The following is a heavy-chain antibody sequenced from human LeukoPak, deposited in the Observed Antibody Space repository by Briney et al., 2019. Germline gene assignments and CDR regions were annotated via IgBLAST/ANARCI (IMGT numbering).Heavy chain of an antibody. J-gene: IGHJ2*01. CDR3: ARDSQTPWYFDL. D-gene: IGHD4-23*01. V-gene: IGHV4-59*01. CDR1: GGSISSYY. CDR2: IYYSGST. Sequence: SETLSLTCTVSGGSISSYYWSWIRQPPGKGLEWIGYIYYSGSTNYNPSLKSRVTISVDTSKNQFSLKLSSVTVADTAVYYCARDSQTPWYFDLWGRGTLVTVSS.